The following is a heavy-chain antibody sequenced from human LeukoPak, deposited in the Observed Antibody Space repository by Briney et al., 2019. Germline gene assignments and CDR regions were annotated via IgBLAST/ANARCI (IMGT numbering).Heavy chain of an antibody. CDR1: GGSISSSSYY. CDR3: ARGDYYDSSGYQSPSFDY. Sequence: SETLSLTCTVSGGSISSSSYYWGWIRQPPGKGLEWIGSIYYSGSTYYNPSLKSRVTISVDTSKNQFSLKLSSVTAADTAVYYCARGDYYDSSGYQSPSFDYWGQGTLVTVSS. V-gene: IGHV4-39*01. J-gene: IGHJ4*02. CDR2: IYYSGST. D-gene: IGHD3-22*01.